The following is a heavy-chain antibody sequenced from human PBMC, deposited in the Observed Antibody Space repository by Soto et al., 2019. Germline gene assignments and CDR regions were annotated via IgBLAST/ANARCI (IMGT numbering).Heavy chain of an antibody. V-gene: IGHV1-8*01. CDR3: VIGIWFGELLYKPDDAFDI. D-gene: IGHD3-10*01. CDR2: MNPNSGNT. CDR1: GYTFTSYD. J-gene: IGHJ3*02. Sequence: ASVKVSCKASGYTFTSYDINWVRQATGQGLERMGWMNPNSGNTGYAQKLKGRVTMTRNTSISTAYKGLSSLRSEDTAVYYCVIGIWFGELLYKPDDAFDIWGQGTMVTVSS.